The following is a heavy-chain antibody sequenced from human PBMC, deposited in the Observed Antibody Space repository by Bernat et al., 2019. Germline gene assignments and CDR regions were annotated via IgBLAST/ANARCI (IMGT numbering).Heavy chain of an antibody. D-gene: IGHD1-26*01. V-gene: IGHV3-7*03. CDR2: IKQDGSEK. Sequence: EVQLVESGGGLVQPGGSLRLSCAASGFTFSSYWMSWVRQAPGKGLEWVANIKQDGSEKYYVDSVKGRFTISRDNAKNSLYLQMNSLRAEDTAVYYWAKGVGDGYYYYYYGMDVWGQGTTVTVSS. CDR3: AKGVGDGYYYYYYGMDV. J-gene: IGHJ6*02. CDR1: GFTFSSYW.